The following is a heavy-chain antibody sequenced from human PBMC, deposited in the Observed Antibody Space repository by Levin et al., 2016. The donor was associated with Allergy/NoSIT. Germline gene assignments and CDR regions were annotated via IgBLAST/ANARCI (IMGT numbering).Heavy chain of an antibody. CDR2: INAGNGNT. CDR3: ARWGYEDNSHGGLDL. D-gene: IGHD2/OR15-2a*01. V-gene: IGHV1-3*01. J-gene: IGHJ2*01. CDR1: GYSFTTYG. Sequence: ASVKVSCKASGYSFTTYGTHWVRQAPGQRLEWMGWINAGNGNTKYSQKFQARVTITRDTSASTAYMELSSLRSEDTAVYYCARWGYEDNSHGGLDLWGRGTLVTVSS.